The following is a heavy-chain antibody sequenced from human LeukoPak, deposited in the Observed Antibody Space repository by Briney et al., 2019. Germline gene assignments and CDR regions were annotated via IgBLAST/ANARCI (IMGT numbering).Heavy chain of an antibody. CDR2: TYYRSKWYN. D-gene: IGHD6-19*01. V-gene: IGHV6-1*01. Sequence: SQTLSLTCAISGDSVSSNTAAWNWIRQSPSRGFEWLGRTYYRSKWYNDYAVSVKSRITINPDTSKNQFSLQLNSVTPEDAAVYYCARQYSSGWYYYYGLDVWGKGTTVTVSS. CDR3: ARQYSSGWYYYYGLDV. J-gene: IGHJ6*04. CDR1: GDSVSSNTAA.